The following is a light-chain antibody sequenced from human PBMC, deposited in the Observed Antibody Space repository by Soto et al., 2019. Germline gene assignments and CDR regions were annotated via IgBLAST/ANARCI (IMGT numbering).Light chain of an antibody. Sequence: QSALTQPASLSGSPGQSITISCTGTSSDVGGYNYVSWYQQHPGKAPKLMIYDVSTRPSGVSNRFSGSQSGNTASLTISGLQAEDEADYYCSSYTSSSTLYVFGTGTKVTVL. CDR2: DVS. CDR3: SSYTSSSTLYV. CDR1: SSDVGGYNY. V-gene: IGLV2-14*01. J-gene: IGLJ1*01.